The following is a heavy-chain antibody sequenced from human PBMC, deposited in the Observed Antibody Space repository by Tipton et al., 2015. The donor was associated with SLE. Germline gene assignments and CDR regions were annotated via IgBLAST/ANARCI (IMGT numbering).Heavy chain of an antibody. CDR2: SIGGST. J-gene: IGHJ5*02. CDR1: GFTISNYD. V-gene: IGHV3-69-1*01. Sequence: SLRLSCVASGFTISNYDMLWIRQAPGKGLEWVSSIGGSTYYADSVKGRFTISRDNAKNSLYLQINSLRADDTAVYYCARDQRGGNWLDPWGQGTLVTVSS. CDR3: ARDQRGGNWLDP. D-gene: IGHD3-16*01.